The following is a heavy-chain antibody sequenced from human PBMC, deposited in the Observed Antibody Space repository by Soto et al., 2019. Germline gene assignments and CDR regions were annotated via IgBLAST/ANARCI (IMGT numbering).Heavy chain of an antibody. CDR2: IIPNFGPA. V-gene: IGHV1-69*13. D-gene: IGHD6-13*01. J-gene: IGHJ5*02. CDR3: ARDRCRIAAAGRNWFDP. Sequence: GASVKVSRQASGGTFSRYAISWVRQPPGQGLEWLGGIIPNFGPANCAEKFQGRVTITADVSTSTADMELSSLRSEDTAVYYCARDRCRIAAAGRNWFDPWGQGTLVTVSS. CDR1: GGTFSRYA.